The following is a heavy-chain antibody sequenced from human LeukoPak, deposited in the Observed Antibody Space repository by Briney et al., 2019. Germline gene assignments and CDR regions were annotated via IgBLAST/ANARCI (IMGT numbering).Heavy chain of an antibody. V-gene: IGHV1-46*01. CDR1: GYSFTSNY. D-gene: IGHD5-12*01. CDR3: ATDRRVDDAFDI. J-gene: IGHJ3*02. CDR2: IYPRDGST. Sequence: ASVKVSCKASGYSFTSNYIHWVRQAPGQGLEWMGMIYPRDGSTSYAQKFQGRVTMTEDTSTDTAYMELSSLRSEDTAVYYCATDRRVDDAFDIWGQGTMVTVSS.